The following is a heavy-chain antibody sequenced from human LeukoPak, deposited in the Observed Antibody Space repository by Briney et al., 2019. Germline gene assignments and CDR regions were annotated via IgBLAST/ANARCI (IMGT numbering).Heavy chain of an antibody. D-gene: IGHD2-15*01. Sequence: PGGSLRLSCAASGFTFSSYSMNWVRQAPGKGLEWVSYISSSSSTIYYADSVKGRFTISRDNAKNSLYLQMNSLRAEDTAVYYCARADPPWGDNVVGMDVWGQGTTVTVSS. CDR3: ARADPPWGDNVVGMDV. CDR1: GFTFSSYS. CDR2: ISSSSSTI. V-gene: IGHV3-48*04. J-gene: IGHJ6*02.